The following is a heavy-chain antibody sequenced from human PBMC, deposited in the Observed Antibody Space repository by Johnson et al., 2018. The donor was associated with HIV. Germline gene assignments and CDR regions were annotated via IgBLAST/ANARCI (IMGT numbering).Heavy chain of an antibody. D-gene: IGHD2-15*01. V-gene: IGHV3-23*04. CDR1: GFTFSSYA. CDR3: VREDSMILPPYHDAFDI. Sequence: VQLVESGGGLVQHGGSLRLSCAASGFTFSSYAMTWVRQAPGKGLEWVSAISGSGGSTYYADSVKGRFTISRDNSKNTLYLQMNSLRVEDTAVYYCVREDSMILPPYHDAFDIWGQGTMVTVSS. J-gene: IGHJ3*02. CDR2: ISGSGGST.